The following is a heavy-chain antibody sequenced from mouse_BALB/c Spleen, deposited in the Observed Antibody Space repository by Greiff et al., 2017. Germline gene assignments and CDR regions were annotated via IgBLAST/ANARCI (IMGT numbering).Heavy chain of an antibody. Sequence: EVQLQQSGAELVKPGASVKLSCTASGFNIKDTSMHWVKQRPEQGLEWIGRIDPANGNTKYDPKFQGKATITADTSSNTAYLQLSSLTSEDTAVYYCAREGGTTVGYAMDYWGQGTSVTVSS. CDR1: GFNIKDTS. D-gene: IGHD1-1*01. J-gene: IGHJ4*01. CDR2: IDPANGNT. CDR3: AREGGTTVGYAMDY. V-gene: IGHV14-3*02.